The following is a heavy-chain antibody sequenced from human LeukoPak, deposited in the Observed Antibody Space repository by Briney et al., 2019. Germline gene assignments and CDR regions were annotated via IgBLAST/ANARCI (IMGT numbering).Heavy chain of an antibody. V-gene: IGHV3-74*01. CDR3: ARAASYYYDSSGYYSLHQYYFDY. CDR1: GFTFSSYW. Sequence: GGSLRLSCAASGFTFSSYWMHWVRQAPGKGLVWVSRINSDGSSTSYAASVKGRFTISRDNAKNTLYLQMNSLRAEDTAVYYCARAASYYYDSSGYYSLHQYYFDYWGQGTLVTVSS. CDR2: INSDGSST. J-gene: IGHJ4*02. D-gene: IGHD3-22*01.